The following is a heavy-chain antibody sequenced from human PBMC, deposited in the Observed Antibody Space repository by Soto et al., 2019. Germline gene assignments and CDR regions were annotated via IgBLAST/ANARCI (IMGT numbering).Heavy chain of an antibody. CDR1: GFTFNNYG. Sequence: GGSLRLSCAASGFTFNNYGMHWVRQAPGKGLEWVAGISYDGSNKYYVDSVKGRFTVSRDNSKDTVSLEMISLRAEDTAVYYCAKDLDVVVVVSATRGLDVWGQGTTVTVSS. CDR3: AKDLDVVVVVSATRGLDV. J-gene: IGHJ6*02. V-gene: IGHV3-30*18. CDR2: ISYDGSNK. D-gene: IGHD2-15*01.